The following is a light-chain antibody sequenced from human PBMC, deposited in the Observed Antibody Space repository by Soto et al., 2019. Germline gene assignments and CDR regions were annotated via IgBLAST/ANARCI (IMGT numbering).Light chain of an antibody. V-gene: IGKV3-15*01. J-gene: IGKJ2*01. CDR1: QSIGIN. CDR2: GAS. CDR3: QQSDRWPLT. Sequence: IVMTQSPATLSVSPGERATLSCRASQSIGINLAWYQHKPGQAPRLLIYGASTRATGIPARFSGSGSGTEFTLTISTLLSEDLAVYYCQQSDRWPLTFGQGTKPEIK.